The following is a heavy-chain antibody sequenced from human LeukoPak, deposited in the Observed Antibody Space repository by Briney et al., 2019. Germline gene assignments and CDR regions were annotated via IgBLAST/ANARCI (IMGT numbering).Heavy chain of an antibody. CDR3: ARPLSRAAAGTYYYYGMDV. Sequence: ASVKVSCKASGYTFTSYGISWVRQAPGQGLEWMGWISAYNGNTNYAQKLQGRVTMTTDTSTSTAYMELRSLRSDDTAVYYCARPLSRAAAGTYYYYGMDVWGQGTTVTVSS. V-gene: IGHV1-18*01. CDR1: GYTFTSYG. D-gene: IGHD6-13*01. J-gene: IGHJ6*02. CDR2: ISAYNGNT.